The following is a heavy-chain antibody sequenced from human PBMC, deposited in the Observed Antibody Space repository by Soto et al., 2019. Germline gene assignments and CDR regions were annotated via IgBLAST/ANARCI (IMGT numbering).Heavy chain of an antibody. CDR1: GFSFSSYS. CDR3: ARDDIVFRGPSVSIMAASPRKGYFDL. J-gene: IGHJ2*01. V-gene: IGHV3-48*01. Sequence: ETQLVESGGGLAQPGGSLRLSCAASGFSFSSYSMNWVRQAPGKGLEWVSYISMTSSTLDYADSVKGRFTISRDNAKNSLYLQMNSLRADDTAVYYCARDDIVFRGPSVSIMAASPRKGYFDLWGRGTLVTVSS. CDR2: ISMTSSTL. D-gene: IGHD6-6*01.